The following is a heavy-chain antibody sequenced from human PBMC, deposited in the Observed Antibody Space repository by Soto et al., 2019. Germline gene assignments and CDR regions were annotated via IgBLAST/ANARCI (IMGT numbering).Heavy chain of an antibody. Sequence: GGSLRLSCVASGFSISTHALTWVRQAPGKGLEWVSSFSGRSGDTYYAASVKGRFTISGDSSKNTVILQMNNLRADDTALYYCAGGSSAWPNYFDSWGQGIQVTVSS. CDR3: AGGSSAWPNYFDS. D-gene: IGHD6-19*01. V-gene: IGHV3-23*01. J-gene: IGHJ4*02. CDR1: GFSISTHA. CDR2: FSGRSGDT.